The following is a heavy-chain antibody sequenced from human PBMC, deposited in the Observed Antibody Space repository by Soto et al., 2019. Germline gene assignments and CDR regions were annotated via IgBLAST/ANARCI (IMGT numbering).Heavy chain of an antibody. CDR2: IGTIGDT. CDR1: GFTFRSYD. CDR3: ARDATYGSGRRPDWYFDL. D-gene: IGHD3-10*01. Sequence: GGSLRLSCAASGFTFRSYDMHWVRQATGKGLEWVSAIGTIGDTFYADSVKGRFTISRDNAKNFLFLQMNSLRAGDTAFYHCARDATYGSGRRPDWYFDLWGRGTLVTVSS. V-gene: IGHV3-13*04. J-gene: IGHJ2*01.